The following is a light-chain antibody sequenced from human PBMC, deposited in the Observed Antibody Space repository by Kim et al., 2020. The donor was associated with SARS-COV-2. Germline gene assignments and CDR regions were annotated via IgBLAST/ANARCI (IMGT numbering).Light chain of an antibody. Sequence: GQKITTFCPGSSSNIGSNYIYWYQQFPGTAPKLLIYRNTLRPSGVPDRFSGSKSGTSASLAISGLRSEDEATYYCEVWDDSLSGVVFGGGTQLTVL. J-gene: IGLJ2*01. CDR1: SSNIGSNY. CDR3: EVWDDSLSGVV. V-gene: IGLV1-47*01. CDR2: RNT.